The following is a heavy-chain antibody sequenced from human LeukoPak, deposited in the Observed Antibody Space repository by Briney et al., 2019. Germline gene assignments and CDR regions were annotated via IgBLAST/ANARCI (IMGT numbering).Heavy chain of an antibody. V-gene: IGHV3-7*01. CDR3: VAWFGGSVP. J-gene: IGHJ5*02. D-gene: IGHD3-10*01. CDR1: GFTFTSAW. CDR2: MNEDGSGR. Sequence: GGSLRLSCAASGFTFTSAWMSWLRHTPEKGLEWVAHMNEDGSGRFYVDSAKGRFTISRDDTQNSAYLQMNSLRVEDTAVYYCVAWFGGSVPWGQGTRVTVSS.